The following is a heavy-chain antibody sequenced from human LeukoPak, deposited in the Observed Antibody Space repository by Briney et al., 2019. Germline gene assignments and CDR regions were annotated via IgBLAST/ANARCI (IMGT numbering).Heavy chain of an antibody. D-gene: IGHD2-2*01. J-gene: IGHJ6*02. CDR3: ARAGYCSNTSCTTSAHYGMDV. CDR1: GFTFSSYD. Sequence: GGSLRLSCAASGFTFSSYDIHWVRQATGKGLEWVSAIGTAGDTYYPGSVKGRFTISRENAKNSVYLQVNSLRVGDTAVYYCARAGYCSNTSCTTSAHYGMDVWGQGTTVTVSS. V-gene: IGHV3-13*01. CDR2: IGTAGDT.